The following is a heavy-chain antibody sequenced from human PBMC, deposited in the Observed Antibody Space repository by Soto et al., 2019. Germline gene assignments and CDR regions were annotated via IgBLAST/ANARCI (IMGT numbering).Heavy chain of an antibody. CDR1: GYTFTSYA. J-gene: IGHJ4*02. Sequence: ASVKVSCKASGYTFTSYAMHWGRQAPGQRLEWMGWINAGNGNTKYSQKFQGRVTITRDTSASTAYMELSSLRSEDTAVYYCASSLADDFWSYEYWGQGTLVTVSS. D-gene: IGHD3-3*01. CDR3: ASSLADDFWSYEY. V-gene: IGHV1-3*01. CDR2: INAGNGNT.